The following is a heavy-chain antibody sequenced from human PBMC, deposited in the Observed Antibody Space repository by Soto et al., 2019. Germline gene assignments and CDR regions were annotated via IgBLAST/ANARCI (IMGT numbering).Heavy chain of an antibody. Sequence: PGGSLRLSCAASGFTFSSYGMHWVRQAPGKGLEWVAVIWYDGSNKYYADSVKGRFTISRDNSKNTLYLQMNSLRAEDTAVYYCARDADGYYDSSGDAFDIWGQGTMVTVSS. D-gene: IGHD3-22*01. V-gene: IGHV3-33*01. CDR1: GFTFSSYG. CDR3: ARDADGYYDSSGDAFDI. J-gene: IGHJ3*02. CDR2: IWYDGSNK.